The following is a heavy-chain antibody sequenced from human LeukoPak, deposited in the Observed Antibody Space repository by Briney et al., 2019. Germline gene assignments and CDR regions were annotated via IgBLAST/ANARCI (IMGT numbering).Heavy chain of an antibody. J-gene: IGHJ6*03. CDR3: ARGDYDFWSGRRYYYMDV. V-gene: IGHV4-30-4*02. CDR1: GGSISSGDYY. Sequence: SETLSLTCTVSGGSISSGDYYWSWIRQPPGKGLEWIGYIYYSGSTYYNPSLKSRVTISVDTSKNQFSLKLSSVTAADTAVYYCARGDYDFWSGRRYYYMDVWGKGTTVTVSS. D-gene: IGHD3-3*01. CDR2: IYYSGST.